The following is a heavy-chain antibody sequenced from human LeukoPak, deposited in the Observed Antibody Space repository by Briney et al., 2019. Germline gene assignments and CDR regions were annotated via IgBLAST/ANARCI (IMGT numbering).Heavy chain of an antibody. D-gene: IGHD5-12*01. CDR3: ARDLNWYSGYLFDY. CDR1: GGSISSYY. J-gene: IGHJ4*02. V-gene: IGHV4-4*07. CDR2: IYTSGRT. Sequence: SETLSFTGTVSGGSISSYYWSWNRQPAGKGLKWIGRIYTSGRTNYNPSLKSRVTMSVDTSKNQFSLKLSSVTAADTAVYYCARDLNWYSGYLFDYWGQGTLVTVSS.